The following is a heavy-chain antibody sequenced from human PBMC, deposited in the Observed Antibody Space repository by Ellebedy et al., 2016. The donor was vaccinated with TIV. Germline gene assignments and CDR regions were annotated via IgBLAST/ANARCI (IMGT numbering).Heavy chain of an antibody. D-gene: IGHD2-2*01. Sequence: SVKVSXKASGGTFSSYAISWVRQAPGQGLEWMGGIIPIFGTANYAQKFQGRVTITADESTSTAYMELSSLRSEDTAVYYCARDIVVVPAAPPNWFDPWGQGTLVTVSS. CDR3: ARDIVVVPAAPPNWFDP. CDR1: GGTFSSYA. J-gene: IGHJ5*02. CDR2: IIPIFGTA. V-gene: IGHV1-69*13.